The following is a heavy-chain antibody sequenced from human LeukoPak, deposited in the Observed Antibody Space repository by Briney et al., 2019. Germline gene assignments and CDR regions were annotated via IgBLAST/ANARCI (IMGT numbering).Heavy chain of an antibody. CDR3: ARTKRGYSYGLDY. D-gene: IGHD5-18*01. Sequence: GGSLRLSCAASGFTVSSNYMSWVRQAPGKGLEWVSVIYSGGSTYYADSVKGRFTIPRDNSKNTLYLQMNSLRAEDTAVYYCARTKRGYSYGLDYWGQGTLVTVSS. J-gene: IGHJ4*02. CDR1: GFTVSSNY. CDR2: IYSGGST. V-gene: IGHV3-53*01.